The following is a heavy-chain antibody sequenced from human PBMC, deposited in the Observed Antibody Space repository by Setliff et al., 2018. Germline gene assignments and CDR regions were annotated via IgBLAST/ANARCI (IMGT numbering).Heavy chain of an antibody. CDR2: INHSGST. Sequence: SATLSLTCAVYGGSFSGYYWSWIRQPPGKGLEWIGEINHSGSTNYNPSLKSRVTISVDTSKNQFSLKLSSVTAADTAVYYCARQLCSSGYCYATTFDYWGQGTLVTVSS. D-gene: IGHD3-22*01. V-gene: IGHV4-34*01. J-gene: IGHJ4*02. CDR1: GGSFSGYY. CDR3: ARQLCSSGYCYATTFDY.